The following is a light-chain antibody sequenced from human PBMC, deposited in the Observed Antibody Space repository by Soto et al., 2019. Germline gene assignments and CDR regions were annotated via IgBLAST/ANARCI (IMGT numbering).Light chain of an antibody. Sequence: QSVLTQPPSVSAAPGQKVTISCSGSTSNIGNCYVSWYQLLPGTATKLLIYDNTKRPSGIPDRFSASKSGTSATLDLSRLQTGDEAEYYCGSWDSSLSAVVFGGGTK. CDR3: GSWDSSLSAVV. V-gene: IGLV1-51*01. CDR2: DNT. CDR1: TSNIGNCY. J-gene: IGLJ2*01.